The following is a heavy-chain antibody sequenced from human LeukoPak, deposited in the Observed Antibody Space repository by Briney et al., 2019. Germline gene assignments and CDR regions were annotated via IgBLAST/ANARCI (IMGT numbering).Heavy chain of an antibody. CDR2: INPNSGGT. Sequence: ASVKVSCKASGYTFTGYYMHWVRQAPGQGLEWMGWINPNSGGTNYAQKFQGRVTTTRDTSISTAYMELSRLRSDDTAVYYCASLPSPHVSAAAAYFDYWGQGTLVTVSS. D-gene: IGHD6-13*01. V-gene: IGHV1-2*02. CDR3: ASLPSPHVSAAAAYFDY. CDR1: GYTFTGYY. J-gene: IGHJ4*02.